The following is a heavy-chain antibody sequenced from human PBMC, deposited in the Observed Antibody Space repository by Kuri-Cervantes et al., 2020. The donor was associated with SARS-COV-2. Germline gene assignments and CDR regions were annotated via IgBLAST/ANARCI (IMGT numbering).Heavy chain of an antibody. V-gene: IGHV3-11*06. Sequence: GGSLRLSCAASGFTFSDYYMSWIRQAPGKGLEWVSYISSSSSYTNYADSVKGRFTISRDNAKNSLYLQMNSLRAEDTAVYYCARAIGYYYYYGMDVWGQGTTVTVSS. CDR1: GFTFSDYY. CDR2: ISSSSSYT. J-gene: IGHJ6*02. D-gene: IGHD2/OR15-2a*01. CDR3: ARAIGYYYYYGMDV.